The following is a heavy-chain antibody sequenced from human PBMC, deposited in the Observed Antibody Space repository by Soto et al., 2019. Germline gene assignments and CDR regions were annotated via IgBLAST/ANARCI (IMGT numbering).Heavy chain of an antibody. V-gene: IGHV4-59*01. Sequence: SETLSLTCTVSGGSINDFYWSWIRQPPGKGLEWIGYIYYSGSTDYNPSLKGRVTISVDTSKNQFSLKLRSVTAADTAVYYCARVGGVAARTFDYWGQGTLVTVS. J-gene: IGHJ4*02. D-gene: IGHD6-6*01. CDR2: IYYSGST. CDR3: ARVGGVAARTFDY. CDR1: GGSINDFY.